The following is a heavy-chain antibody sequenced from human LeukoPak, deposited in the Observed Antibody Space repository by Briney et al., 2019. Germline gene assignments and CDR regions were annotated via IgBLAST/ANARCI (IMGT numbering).Heavy chain of an antibody. V-gene: IGHV1-46*01. Sequence: ASVKVSCKASGYTFTSYYMHWVRQAPGQGLEWMGIINPSGGSTSYAQKFQGRVTVTRDMSTSTAYMELRSLRSDDTAVYYCARVKLPRRITIFGVVIKPYYYYYMDVWGKGTTVTVSS. J-gene: IGHJ6*03. CDR1: GYTFTSYY. CDR2: INPSGGST. D-gene: IGHD3-3*01. CDR3: ARVKLPRRITIFGVVIKPYYYYYMDV.